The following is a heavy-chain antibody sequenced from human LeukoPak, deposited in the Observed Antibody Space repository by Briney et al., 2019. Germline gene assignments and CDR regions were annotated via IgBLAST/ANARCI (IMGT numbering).Heavy chain of an antibody. CDR1: GFTFSSYG. Sequence: PGGSLRLSCAASGFTFSSYGMQCVRQAPGKGLEWVAVISYDGSNKYYADSVKGRFTISRDNSKNTLYLQMNSLRAEDTAVYYCAREINIVYCSGGSCYGLDYWGQGTLVTVSS. D-gene: IGHD2-15*01. J-gene: IGHJ4*02. V-gene: IGHV3-30*03. CDR2: ISYDGSNK. CDR3: AREINIVYCSGGSCYGLDY.